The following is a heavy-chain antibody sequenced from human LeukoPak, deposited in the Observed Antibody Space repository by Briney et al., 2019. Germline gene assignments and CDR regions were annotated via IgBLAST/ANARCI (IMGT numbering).Heavy chain of an antibody. CDR2: ISHRGRT. CDR1: GGSVSGYY. CDR3: PRVPLRFLEPFDY. Sequence: SETLSLTCAAYGGSVSGYYWSWIRQPPEKGLEWIGEISHRGRTHYTPSLKSRVTMSVDTSKNQFSLNLNSVPAADTPVYYWPRVPLRFLEPFDYWGQGILVTVSS. J-gene: IGHJ4*02. D-gene: IGHD3-3*01. V-gene: IGHV4-34*01.